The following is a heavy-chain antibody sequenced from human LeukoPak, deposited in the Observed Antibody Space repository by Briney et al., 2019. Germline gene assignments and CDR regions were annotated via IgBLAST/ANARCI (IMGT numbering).Heavy chain of an antibody. CDR2: INPNSGGT. J-gene: IGHJ4*02. CDR1: GYTFTGYY. Sequence: GASVKVSCKASGYTFTGYYMHWVRQAPGQGLEWMGWINPNSGGTNYAQKFQGRVTMTRDTSISTAYMELSRLRSDDTAVYYCARVRDSSSWYDYFDYWGQGTLVTVSS. V-gene: IGHV1-2*02. D-gene: IGHD6-13*01. CDR3: ARVRDSSSWYDYFDY.